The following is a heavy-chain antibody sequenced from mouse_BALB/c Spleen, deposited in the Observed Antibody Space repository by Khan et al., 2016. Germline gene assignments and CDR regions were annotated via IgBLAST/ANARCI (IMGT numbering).Heavy chain of an antibody. J-gene: IGHJ3*01. V-gene: IGHV1-7*01. D-gene: IGHD2-1*01. CDR2: INPSTGYT. CDR3: ARWADYGNYLFAY. CDR1: GYTFTSYW. Sequence: QVQLQQSGAELAKPGASVKMSCKASGYTFTSYWMHWVKQRPGQGLEWIGYINPSTGYTEYNQKFKDKATLTADKSSSTAYMQLSSLTSEDSAVXYCARWADYGNYLFAYWGQGTLVTVSA.